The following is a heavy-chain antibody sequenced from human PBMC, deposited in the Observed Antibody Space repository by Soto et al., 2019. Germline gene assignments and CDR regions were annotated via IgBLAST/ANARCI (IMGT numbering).Heavy chain of an antibody. CDR1: GGSINSGGSY. D-gene: IGHD3-10*01. V-gene: IGHV4-31*03. J-gene: IGHJ3*02. Sequence: QVQLQESGPGLVKPSQTLSLTCTVSGGSINSGGSYWSWIRQHPGKGLEWIGYIHHSGSTYYNPSLKGRQLISVDTSKNEVSLNLSSVTAADTAVYYCARISSAGAFDIWGQGTMVTVSS. CDR3: ARISSAGAFDI. CDR2: IHHSGST.